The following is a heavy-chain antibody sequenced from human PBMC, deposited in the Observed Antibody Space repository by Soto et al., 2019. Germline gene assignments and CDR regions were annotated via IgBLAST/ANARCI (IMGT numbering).Heavy chain of an antibody. CDR3: ARMASAGTLNWFDP. D-gene: IGHD6-13*01. J-gene: IGHJ5*02. CDR1: GYTFINYD. CDR2: MNPGSGKT. V-gene: IGHV1-8*02. Sequence: QVQLVQSGAEVREPGASVRVSCKASGYTFINYDISWVRQATGQGVEWMGWMNPGSGKTGYANKFQGRVTMTRDATTSTAQLELSSLTSEDTAVYYCARMASAGTLNWFDPWGQGTLVTVSS.